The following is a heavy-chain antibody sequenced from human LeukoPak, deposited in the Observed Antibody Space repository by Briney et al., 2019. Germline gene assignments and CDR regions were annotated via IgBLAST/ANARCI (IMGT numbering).Heavy chain of an antibody. CDR2: IIPIFGTA. CDR1: GGTFSSYA. Sequence: ASVKVSCKASGGTFSSYAISWVRQAPGRGLEWMGGIIPIFGTANYAQKFQGRVTITTDESTSTAYMELSSLRSEDTAVYYCARVRNGGQYSSGWYGPFDYWGQGTLVTVSS. CDR3: ARVRNGGQYSSGWYGPFDY. J-gene: IGHJ4*02. V-gene: IGHV1-69*05. D-gene: IGHD6-19*01.